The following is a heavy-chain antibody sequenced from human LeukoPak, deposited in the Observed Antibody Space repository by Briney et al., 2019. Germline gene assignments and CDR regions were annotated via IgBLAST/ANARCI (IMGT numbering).Heavy chain of an antibody. CDR3: GWGLGGMDV. CDR2: IYYSGST. J-gene: IGHJ6*02. D-gene: IGHD3-16*01. CDR1: GGSISSSY. Sequence: PSETLSLTCTVSGGSISSSYWNWIRQPPGKGLEWIGSIYYSGSTYYNPSLKSRVTISVDTSKNQFSLKLSSVTAADTAVYYCGWGLGGMDVWGQGTTVTVSS. V-gene: IGHV4-59*05.